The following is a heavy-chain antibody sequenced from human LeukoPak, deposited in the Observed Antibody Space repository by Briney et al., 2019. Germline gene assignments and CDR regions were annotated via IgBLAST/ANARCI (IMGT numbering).Heavy chain of an antibody. CDR3: AKDLRKLVRGVPDYYGMDV. D-gene: IGHD3-10*01. Sequence: GRSLRLSCVASGFTFSSYGIHWVRQAPGKGLEWVAAVSYDGSNKFYADSVKGRFTISRDSSRNTLYLEMNSLSAEDTAVYYCAKDLRKLVRGVPDYYGMDVWGQGTTVTVYS. V-gene: IGHV3-30*18. CDR1: GFTFSSYG. J-gene: IGHJ6*02. CDR2: VSYDGSNK.